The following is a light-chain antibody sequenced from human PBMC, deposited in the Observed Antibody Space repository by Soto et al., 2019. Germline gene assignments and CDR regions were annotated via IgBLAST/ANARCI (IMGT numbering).Light chain of an antibody. J-gene: IGKJ4*01. CDR2: RTF. CDR1: QSIASSY. Sequence: EIVLTQSPGTLSLSPGERATLSCRASQSIASSYLAWYQQKPGQPPRLLLYRTFNRATGIPDRFSGSGSGTDFTLTISKREPEDFAVFFCQQFSRPPLPFGGGTKEEI. V-gene: IGKV3-20*01. CDR3: QQFSRPPLP.